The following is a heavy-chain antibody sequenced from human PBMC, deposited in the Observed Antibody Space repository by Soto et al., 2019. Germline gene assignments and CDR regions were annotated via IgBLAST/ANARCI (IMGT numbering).Heavy chain of an antibody. V-gene: IGHV3-30-3*01. D-gene: IGHD2-21*01. Sequence: QVQLVESGGGVVQPGRSLRLSCAASGFTFSIYAMHWVRQAPGKGLEWVAVISYDGSNKYYADSVKGRFTISRDNSKNTVYLQMNSVRAEDSAVYYCAREYSDGWFDPWGQGPLVTVSS. CDR3: AREYSDGWFDP. J-gene: IGHJ5*02. CDR1: GFTFSIYA. CDR2: ISYDGSNK.